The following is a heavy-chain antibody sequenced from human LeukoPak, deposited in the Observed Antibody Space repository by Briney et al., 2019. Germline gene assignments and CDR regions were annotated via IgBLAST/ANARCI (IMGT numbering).Heavy chain of an antibody. D-gene: IGHD1-26*01. CDR2: ISGSGGST. CDR1: GFTFSSYA. CDR3: AKDREGGSFFDY. Sequence: PGGPLRLSCAASGFTFSSYAMSWVRQAPGKGLEWVSAISGSGGSTYYADSVKGRFTISRDNSKNTLYLQMNSLRAEDTAVYYCAKDREGGSFFDYWGQGTLVTVSS. V-gene: IGHV3-23*01. J-gene: IGHJ4*02.